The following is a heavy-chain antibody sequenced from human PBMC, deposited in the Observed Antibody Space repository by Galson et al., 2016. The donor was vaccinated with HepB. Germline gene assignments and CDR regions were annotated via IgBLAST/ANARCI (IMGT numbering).Heavy chain of an antibody. J-gene: IGHJ4*02. Sequence: SLRLSCAASGFCFSTYAMCWVRQAPGKGLDLVSCISPSGVETAYADSVKGRFTISRDNSKSTLYLQMNSLRVEDSALYYCAKDMALPADGAEFDYWGQGTRVTVSS. D-gene: IGHD2-2*01. CDR1: GFCFSTYA. CDR3: AKDMALPADGAEFDY. V-gene: IGHV3-23*01. CDR2: ISPSGVET.